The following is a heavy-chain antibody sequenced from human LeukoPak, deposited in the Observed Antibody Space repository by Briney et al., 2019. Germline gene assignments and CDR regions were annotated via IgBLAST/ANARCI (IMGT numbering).Heavy chain of an antibody. Sequence: GGSLRLSCAASGFTFSSYGMHWVRQAPGKGLEWVAFIRYDGSNKYYADFVKGRFTISRDNSKNTLYLQMNSLRAEDTAVYYCAKELLAAAGTPDYWGQGTLVTVSS. CDR1: GFTFSSYG. CDR3: AKELLAAAGTPDY. V-gene: IGHV3-30*02. J-gene: IGHJ4*02. CDR2: IRYDGSNK. D-gene: IGHD6-13*01.